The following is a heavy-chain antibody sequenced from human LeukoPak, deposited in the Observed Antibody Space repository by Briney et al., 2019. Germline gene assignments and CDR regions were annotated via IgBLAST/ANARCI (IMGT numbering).Heavy chain of an antibody. CDR2: INPNSGGT. Sequence: GASVKVSCKASGYTFTGYYMHWVRQAPGQGLEWMGWINPNSGGTNYARKFQGRVTMTRDTSISTAYMELSRLRSDDTAVYYCAKAHSRILLWFGELGWFDPWGQGTLVTVSS. CDR3: AKAHSRILLWFGELGWFDP. D-gene: IGHD3-10*01. J-gene: IGHJ5*02. V-gene: IGHV1-2*02. CDR1: GYTFTGYY.